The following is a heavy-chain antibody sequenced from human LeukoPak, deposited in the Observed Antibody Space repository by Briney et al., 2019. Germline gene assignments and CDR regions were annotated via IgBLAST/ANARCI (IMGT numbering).Heavy chain of an antibody. V-gene: IGHV1-2*02. J-gene: IGHJ4*02. CDR1: GYTFTSYD. CDR2: INPNSGGT. D-gene: IGHD3-3*01. CDR3: ARVSTDFWSGYYKFHYFDY. Sequence: ASVKVSCKASGYTFTSYDINWVRQATGQGLEWMGWINPNSGGTNYAQKFQGRVTMTRDTSISTAYMELSRLRSDDTAVYYCARVSTDFWSGYYKFHYFDYWGQGTLVTVSS.